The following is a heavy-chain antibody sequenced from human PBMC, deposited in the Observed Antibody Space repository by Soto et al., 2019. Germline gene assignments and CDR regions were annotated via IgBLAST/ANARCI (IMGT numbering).Heavy chain of an antibody. CDR2: IYYSGST. J-gene: IGHJ4*02. V-gene: IGHV4-30-4*01. Sequence: PSETLSLTCTVSGGSISSGDYYWSWIRQPPGKGLEWIGYIYYSGSTYYNPSLKSRVTISVDTSKNQFSLKLSSVTAADTAVYYCAREHSSAPLDYWGQGTLVTVSS. CDR3: AREHSSAPLDY. D-gene: IGHD6-19*01. CDR1: GGSISSGDYY.